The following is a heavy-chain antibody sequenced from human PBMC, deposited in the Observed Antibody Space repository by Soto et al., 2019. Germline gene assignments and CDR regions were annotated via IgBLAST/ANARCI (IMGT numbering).Heavy chain of an antibody. CDR3: ARDSSNYYGMDV. CDR2: INHSGST. D-gene: IGHD6-13*01. J-gene: IGHJ6*02. V-gene: IGHV4-34*01. CDR1: GGSFSGYY. Sequence: SETLSLTCAVYGGSFSGYYWSWIRQPPGKGLEWIGEINHSGSTNYNPSPKSRVTISVDTSKNQFSLKLSSVTAADTAVYYCARDSSNYYGMDVWGQGTTVTVSS.